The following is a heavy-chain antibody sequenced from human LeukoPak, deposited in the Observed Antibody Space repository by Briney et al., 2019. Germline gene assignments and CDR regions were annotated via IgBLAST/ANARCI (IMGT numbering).Heavy chain of an antibody. CDR3: AKSPVSDWNDQHH. V-gene: IGHV3-23*01. D-gene: IGHD1-1*01. CDR1: GFTFSTYA. J-gene: IGHJ5*02. CDR2: ISASGGYI. Sequence: GGSLRLSCAASGFTFSTYAMSWVRQAPGEGLECVSSISASGGYIYYADSVKGRFTTSRDNSENTLYLQMNSLRADDTAVYYCAKSPVSDWNDQHHWGQGALVTVSS.